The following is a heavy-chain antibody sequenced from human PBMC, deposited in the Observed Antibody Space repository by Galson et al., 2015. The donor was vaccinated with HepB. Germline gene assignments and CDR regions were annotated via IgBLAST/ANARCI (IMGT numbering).Heavy chain of an antibody. Sequence: SLRLSCAASGFTFDDYAIHWVRQAPGAGLEWVSAISWNSGLINFADSVKGRFTISRDNGGNSVYLQMSSLRPEDTALYYCAKDIGPSGYDSWFDSWGQGTLVTVSS. CDR2: ISWNSGLI. V-gene: IGHV3-9*01. D-gene: IGHD5-12*01. CDR1: GFTFDDYA. J-gene: IGHJ5*01. CDR3: AKDIGPSGYDSWFDS.